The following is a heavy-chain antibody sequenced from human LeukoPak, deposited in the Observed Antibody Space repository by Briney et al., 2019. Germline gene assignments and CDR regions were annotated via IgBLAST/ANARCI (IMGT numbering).Heavy chain of an antibody. CDR2: ISGAGVTT. V-gene: IGHV3-23*01. D-gene: IGHD6-6*01. Sequence: GGSLRLSCAASGFTFSNHAMSWVRQAPGKGLEWVSGISGAGVTTYYPDSVKGRFTISRDNSKNTLFLQMNSLRAEDTALYYCAKKMKFSSSSSDYWGQGTLVTVSS. CDR3: AKKMKFSSSSSDY. J-gene: IGHJ4*02. CDR1: GFTFSNHA.